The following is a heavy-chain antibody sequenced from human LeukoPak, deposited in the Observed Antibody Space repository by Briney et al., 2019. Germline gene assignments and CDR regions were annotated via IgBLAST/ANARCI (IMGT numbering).Heavy chain of an antibody. V-gene: IGHV4-61*02. CDR3: ARGRTPTVAATRYNWFDP. J-gene: IGHJ5*02. CDR1: GGSISSSSYY. D-gene: IGHD2-15*01. Sequence: PSETLSLTCTVSGGSISSSSYYWSWIRQPAGKGLEWIGRIYTSGSTNYNPSLKSRVTMSVDTSKNQFSLKLSSVTAADTAVYYCARGRTPTVAATRYNWFDPWGQGTLVTVSS. CDR2: IYTSGST.